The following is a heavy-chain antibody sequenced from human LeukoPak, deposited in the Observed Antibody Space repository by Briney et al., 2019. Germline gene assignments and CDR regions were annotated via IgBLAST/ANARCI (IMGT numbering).Heavy chain of an antibody. D-gene: IGHD2-2*01. J-gene: IGHJ4*02. Sequence: PGGSLRLSCAGSGLTFSSHGTSWVRQAPGKGLEWVSLISGSGGGTYYADSVKGRFTISRDNSKNTLYLQMDSLRADDTAVYYCANCPSPTSRYGLQLQYWGQGTLVTVSS. CDR2: ISGSGGGT. V-gene: IGHV3-23*01. CDR3: ANCPSPTSRYGLQLQY. CDR1: GLTFSSHG.